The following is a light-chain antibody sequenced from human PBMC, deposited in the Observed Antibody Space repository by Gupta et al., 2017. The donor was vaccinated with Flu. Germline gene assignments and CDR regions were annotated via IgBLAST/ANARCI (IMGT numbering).Light chain of an antibody. J-gene: IGLJ3*02. CDR2: DDV. V-gene: IGLV1-51*01. CDR3: ATWDNSLNAL. CDR1: DSNIGHKY. Sequence: GSDSNIGHKYVSWYQQIPGTAPKVVIYDDVKRPAGIPDRFSASKSGTSATLDITGLQTEDEAHYYCATWDNSLNALFGGGTKVTVL.